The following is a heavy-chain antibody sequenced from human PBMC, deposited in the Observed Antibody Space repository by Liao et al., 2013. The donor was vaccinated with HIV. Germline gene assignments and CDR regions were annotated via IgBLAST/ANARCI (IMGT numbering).Heavy chain of an antibody. CDR2: ISGTGIT. CDR1: GGSISNYY. Sequence: QVQLQESGPGLVKPSETLSLTCTVSGGSISNYYWSWIRQPAGKGLEWIGRISGTGITNYSPSLDSRVTISADTSKNQFSLRLTFVTASDTAVYYCARLQRWGLGYLDFWGQGILVTVSS. CDR3: ARLQRWGLGYLDF. D-gene: IGHD2-21*01. J-gene: IGHJ4*02. V-gene: IGHV4-4*07.